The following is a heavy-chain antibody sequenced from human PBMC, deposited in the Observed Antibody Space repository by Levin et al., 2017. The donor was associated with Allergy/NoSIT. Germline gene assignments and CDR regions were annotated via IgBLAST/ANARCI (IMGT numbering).Heavy chain of an antibody. CDR2: IKQDGSEK. J-gene: IGHJ6*02. CDR3: ARLPYYYGSGSYYNDDYGMDV. Sequence: GGSLRLSCAASGFTFSSYWMSWVRQAPGKGLEWVANIKQDGSEKYYVDSVKGRFTISRDNAKNSLYLQMNSLRAEDTAVYYCARLPYYYGSGSYYNDDYGMDVWGQGTTVTVSS. D-gene: IGHD3-10*01. V-gene: IGHV3-7*01. CDR1: GFTFSSYW.